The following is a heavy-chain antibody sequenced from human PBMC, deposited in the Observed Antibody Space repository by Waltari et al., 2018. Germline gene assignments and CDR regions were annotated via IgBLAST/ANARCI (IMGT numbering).Heavy chain of an antibody. Sequence: VQLVQSGAEVKKPGESLKISCKGSGYSFTSYWIGWVRQMPGKGLEWMGIIYPGDSDTRYSPSSQGQVTISADKSISTAYLQWSSLKASDTAMYYCARSDFWSGSDYYGMDVWGQGTTVTVSS. CDR1: GYSFTSYW. CDR2: IYPGDSDT. J-gene: IGHJ6*02. CDR3: ARSDFWSGSDYYGMDV. D-gene: IGHD3-3*01. V-gene: IGHV5-51*03.